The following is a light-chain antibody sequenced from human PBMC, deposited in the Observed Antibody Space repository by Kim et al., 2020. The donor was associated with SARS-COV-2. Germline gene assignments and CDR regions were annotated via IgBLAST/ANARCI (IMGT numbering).Light chain of an antibody. CDR3: SSYADTHVI. V-gene: IGLV2-8*01. J-gene: IGLJ2*01. CDR2: EVS. Sequence: PEPSGPISCTGSSCDVGRYDHCSCHQQPPGKAPKLILYEVSSRPSGVPDRFGGSKSGNTASLTVSGLQAEDEADYYCSSYADTHVIFGGGTKLTVL. CDR1: SCDVGRYDH.